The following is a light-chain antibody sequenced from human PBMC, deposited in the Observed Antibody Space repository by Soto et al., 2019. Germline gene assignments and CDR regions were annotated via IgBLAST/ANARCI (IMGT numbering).Light chain of an antibody. J-gene: IGKJ1*01. CDR2: GAS. CDR1: QSVSNNY. Sequence: EIVLTQSPGTLPLYPGERATLSCRAGQSVSNNYLAWYQQKPGQAPRLLIYGASNMATGIPARFSGSGSGTDFTLTISRLEPEDFAVYYCQQYGISGTFGQGTKVDI. V-gene: IGKV3-20*01. CDR3: QQYGISGT.